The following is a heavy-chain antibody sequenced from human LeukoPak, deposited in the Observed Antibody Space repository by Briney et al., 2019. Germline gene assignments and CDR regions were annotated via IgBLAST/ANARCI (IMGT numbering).Heavy chain of an antibody. D-gene: IGHD6-13*01. CDR3: AREGGGSWYSRDFYYIDV. Sequence: NPSETLSLTCAVYGGSFSGYYWSWIRQPPGKGLEWIGEINHSGSTNYNPSLKSRVTISVDTSKNQFSLKLSSVTAADTAVYYCAREGGGSWYSRDFYYIDVWGKGTTVTVSS. J-gene: IGHJ6*03. CDR2: INHSGST. V-gene: IGHV4-34*01. CDR1: GGSFSGYY.